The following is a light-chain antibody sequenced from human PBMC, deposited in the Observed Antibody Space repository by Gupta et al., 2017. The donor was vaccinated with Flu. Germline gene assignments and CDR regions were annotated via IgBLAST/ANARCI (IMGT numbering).Light chain of an antibody. CDR2: DTY. J-gene: IGKJ4*01. Sequence: PATLSLSPGERATLSCRASQSVSGYLAWYQQKPGQAPRLLIYDTYNRATGIPARFSGSGSGTDFTLTISSLEPEDFAVYYCQQRSNWPLTFGGGTKLDIK. CDR1: QSVSGY. V-gene: IGKV3-11*01. CDR3: QQRSNWPLT.